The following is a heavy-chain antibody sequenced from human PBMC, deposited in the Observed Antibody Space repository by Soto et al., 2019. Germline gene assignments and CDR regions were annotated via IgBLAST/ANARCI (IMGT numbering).Heavy chain of an antibody. CDR3: ARDGITMIRGITVFDF. D-gene: IGHD3-10*01. Sequence: GGSLRLSCAPSGFTFNEYGMIWVRQAPGKGLEWAASIDSTSSYMYYAPSVKGRFTVSRDNAKNSLYRQMDSLRAEDTAVYYCARDGITMIRGITVFDFWGQGTLVTVSS. J-gene: IGHJ4*02. CDR1: GFTFNEYG. CDR2: IDSTSSYM. V-gene: IGHV3-21*01.